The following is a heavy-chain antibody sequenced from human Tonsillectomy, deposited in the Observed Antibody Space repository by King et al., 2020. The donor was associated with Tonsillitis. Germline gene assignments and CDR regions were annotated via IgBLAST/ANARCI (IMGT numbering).Heavy chain of an antibody. J-gene: IGHJ4*02. CDR2: ISKDGDIE. D-gene: IGHD4-11*01. CDR1: GFTFSSYG. V-gene: IGHV3-30*18. CDR3: AKEKPYRHPPC. Sequence: VQLVESGGGVVQPGRSLRLSCLASGFTFSSYGMHWVRQAPGKGLEWVAVISKDGDIEYYADSVKGRFTISRDNSKNTLYLQMNSLRGDDTAVYYCAKEKPYRHPPCGGQGTQVTVSS.